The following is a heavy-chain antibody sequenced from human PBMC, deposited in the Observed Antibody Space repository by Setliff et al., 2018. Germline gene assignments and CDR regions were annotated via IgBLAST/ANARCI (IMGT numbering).Heavy chain of an antibody. CDR2: ISSSGGT. V-gene: IGHV4-4*09. D-gene: IGHD7-27*01. CDR3: ATLTGDRGVDY. J-gene: IGHJ4*02. Sequence: SETLSLTCTVSGGSISGFAWNWIRQFPGKRLEWIGEISSSGGTLYTPSLRSRVSMSVDTSRNQFSLNLTSMTAADTAVYYCATLTGDRGVDYWGQGRLVTVSS. CDR1: GGSISGFA.